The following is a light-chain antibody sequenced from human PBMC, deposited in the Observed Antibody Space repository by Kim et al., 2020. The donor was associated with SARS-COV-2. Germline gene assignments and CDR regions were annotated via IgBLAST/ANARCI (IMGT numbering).Light chain of an antibody. CDR3: QSYDASLRPSRV. CDR2: DNN. V-gene: IGLV1-40*01. CDR1: SSNIGAGYD. Sequence: VTIACTGRSSNIGAGYDVHWYQQLPGTAPKLLISDNNNRPSGVPDRFSGSKSGTSASLAITGLQDDDEGDYYCQSYDASLRPSRVFGGGTQLTVL. J-gene: IGLJ3*02.